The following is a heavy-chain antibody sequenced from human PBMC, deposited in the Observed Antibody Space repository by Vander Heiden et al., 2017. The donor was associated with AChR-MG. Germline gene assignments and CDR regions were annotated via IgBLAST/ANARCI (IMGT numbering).Heavy chain of an antibody. CDR1: GGTFSSYA. J-gene: IGHJ4*02. Sequence: QVQLVQSGAEVKKPGSSVKVSCKASGGTFSSYAISWVRQAPGQGLEWMGGIIPIFGTANYAQKFQGRVTITADESTSTAYMELSSLRSEDTAVYYCARDARTNYYDSSGLDYWGQGTLVTVSS. CDR3: ARDARTNYYDSSGLDY. D-gene: IGHD3-22*01. V-gene: IGHV1-69*01. CDR2: IIPIFGTA.